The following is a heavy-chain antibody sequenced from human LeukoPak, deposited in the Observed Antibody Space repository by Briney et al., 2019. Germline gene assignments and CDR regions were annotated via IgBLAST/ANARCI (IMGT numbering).Heavy chain of an antibody. J-gene: IGHJ6*03. D-gene: IGHD6-19*01. CDR1: GGSISSNSYY. CDR3: ARVRSGWRPAGYYYYMDV. Sequence: SETLSLTCAVSGGSISSNSYYWGWIREPPGKGLVWIGSIYYSGSTYYNPSLKSRVTISVDTSKNQFSLKLSSVTAADTAVYYCARVRSGWRPAGYYYYMDVWGKGTTVTVSS. CDR2: IYYSGST. V-gene: IGHV4-39*01.